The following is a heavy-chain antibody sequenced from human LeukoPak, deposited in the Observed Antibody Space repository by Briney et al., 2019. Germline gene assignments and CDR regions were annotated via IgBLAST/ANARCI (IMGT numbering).Heavy chain of an antibody. CDR3: ARADTSDILTGYSDY. D-gene: IGHD3-9*01. Sequence: ASVKVSCKASGYTFTDYYMHWVRQAPGQGLEWMGWINPSSGGTNYAQKFQGRVTVTRDTSISTAYMDLSRLRAEDTAVYFCARADTSDILTGYSDYWGQGTLVTVSS. CDR1: GYTFTDYY. CDR2: INPSSGGT. J-gene: IGHJ4*02. V-gene: IGHV1-2*02.